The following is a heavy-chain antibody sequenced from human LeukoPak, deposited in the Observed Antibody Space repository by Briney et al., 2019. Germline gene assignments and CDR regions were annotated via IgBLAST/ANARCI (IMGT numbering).Heavy chain of an antibody. D-gene: IGHD4-11*01. V-gene: IGHV1-18*01. CDR3: ARVGALDTVTYCYYYYMDV. J-gene: IGHJ6*03. Sequence: GASVKVSCKASGYTFTSYGISWVRQAPGQGLEWMGWISAYNGNTNYAQKLQGRVTMTTDTSTSTAYMELRSLRSDDTAVYYCARVGALDTVTYCYYYYMDVWGKGTTVTVSS. CDR1: GYTFTSYG. CDR2: ISAYNGNT.